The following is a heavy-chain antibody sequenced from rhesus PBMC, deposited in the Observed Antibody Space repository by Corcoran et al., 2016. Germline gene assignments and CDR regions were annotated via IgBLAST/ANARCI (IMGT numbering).Heavy chain of an antibody. CDR3: AREGIAAAGTGDY. J-gene: IGHJ4*01. Sequence: QVQLQQWGEGLVKPSETLSLTRAVYGGSISGYYYWSWIRKPPGKGLEWVGFIYGSGSSTNYNPSLKSRVTLSVDTSKNQLSLKLGSVTTADTAVYYCAREGIAAAGTGDYWGQGVLVTVSS. CDR1: GGSISGYY. V-gene: IGHV4-73*01. D-gene: IGHD6-25*01. CDR2: IYGSGSST.